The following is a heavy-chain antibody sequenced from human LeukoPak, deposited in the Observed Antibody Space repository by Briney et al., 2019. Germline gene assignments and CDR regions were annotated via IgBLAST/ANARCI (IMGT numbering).Heavy chain of an antibody. J-gene: IGHJ4*02. Sequence: SETLSLTCTVSGYSIRSDYYWGWIRQPPGKWLEWIGSIYHSGSTYYNPSLKSRVTISVDTSKNQFSLKLSSVTAADTAVYYCARAIEVGAMTPFDYWGQGTLVTVSS. V-gene: IGHV4-38-2*02. CDR3: ARAIEVGAMTPFDY. CDR2: IYHSGST. D-gene: IGHD1-26*01. CDR1: GYSIRSDYY.